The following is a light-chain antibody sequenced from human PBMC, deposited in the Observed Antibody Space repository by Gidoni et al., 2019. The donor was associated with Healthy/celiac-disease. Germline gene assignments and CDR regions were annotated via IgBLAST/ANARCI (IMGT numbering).Light chain of an antibody. CDR3: QQYGRSPRT. CDR1: QSVNSDY. J-gene: IGKJ1*01. CDR2: GAS. Sequence: IVLTPSPGSLSLSPGEGVTLSCRASQSVNSDYLAWYQKKPGQAPKVLIAGASTRVTGVPDRFSGSGSGTDFTLTISRLEPEDFAVYYCQQYGRSPRTFGQGTRVEIK. V-gene: IGKV3-20*01.